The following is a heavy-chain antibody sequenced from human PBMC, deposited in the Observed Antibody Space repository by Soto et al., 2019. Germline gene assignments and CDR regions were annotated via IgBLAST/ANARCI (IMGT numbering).Heavy chain of an antibody. Sequence: PGGSLRLSCAASGFTVSNNYMTWVRQAPGKGLEWVSIIYSGGSTYYADSVRGRFTISRDKSKNTVNLQMNSLRGEDTAVYFCARAIAAAAISIHYHYMDVWGTGTTVTVSS. V-gene: IGHV3-66*01. CDR1: GFTVSNNY. J-gene: IGHJ6*03. CDR3: ARAIAAAAISIHYHYMDV. D-gene: IGHD6-13*01. CDR2: IYSGGST.